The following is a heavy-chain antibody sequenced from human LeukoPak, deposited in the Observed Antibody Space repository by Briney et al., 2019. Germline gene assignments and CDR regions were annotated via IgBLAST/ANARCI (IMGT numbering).Heavy chain of an antibody. CDR2: IYSGGST. D-gene: IGHD2-2*01. CDR1: GFTVSSNY. V-gene: IGHV3-53*01. CDR3: ARADCSGSTCYLRRSWFDP. Sequence: GGSLRLSCAASGFTVSSNYMSWVRQAPGKGLEWVSVIYSGGSTYYADSVKGRFTISRDNSKNTLYLQMNSLRAEDTAVYYCARADCSGSTCYLRRSWFDPWGQGTLVTVSS. J-gene: IGHJ5*02.